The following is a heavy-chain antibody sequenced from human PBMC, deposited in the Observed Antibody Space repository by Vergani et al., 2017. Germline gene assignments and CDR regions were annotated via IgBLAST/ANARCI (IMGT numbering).Heavy chain of an antibody. D-gene: IGHD6-19*01. CDR2: INPTTGNP. J-gene: IGHJ4*02. V-gene: IGHV7-4-1*01. CDR1: GYSFNNYA. CDR3: ARAKRGRLAVGATDS. Sequence: QEQLVQSGSELKKPGASVKVSCKASGYSFNNYAIHWVRQAPGQGLEWMGWINPTTGNPTYARAFTGRFVFSLDTSISTAYLQIGSLKAEDTAVYFCARAKRGRLAVGATDSWCQGTLLTVSS.